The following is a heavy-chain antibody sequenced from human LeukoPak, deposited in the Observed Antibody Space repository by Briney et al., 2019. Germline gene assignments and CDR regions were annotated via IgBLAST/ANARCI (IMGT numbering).Heavy chain of an antibody. CDR1: GGTFSSYA. J-gene: IGHJ4*02. D-gene: IGHD6-13*01. CDR2: IIPIFGTA. CDR3: ARALAAAAGRRAGMMGD. Sequence: GASVKVSCKASGGTFSSYAIVRVRQAPGQGLEWMGGIIPIFGTANYAQKFQGRLTMTRDMSTSTVYMELSSLRSEDTAVYYCARALAAAAGRRAGMMGDWGQGTLVTVSS. V-gene: IGHV1-69*05.